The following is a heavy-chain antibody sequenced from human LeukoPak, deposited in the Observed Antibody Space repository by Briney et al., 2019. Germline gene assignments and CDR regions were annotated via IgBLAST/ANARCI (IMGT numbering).Heavy chain of an antibody. J-gene: IGHJ3*02. D-gene: IGHD3-22*01. Sequence: PGGSLRLSCAASGFTFSSYGMHWVRQAPGKGLEWVAVIWYDGSNKYYADSVKGRFTISRDNSKNTLYLQMNSLRSDDTAVYYCARDRGYYDSSGSYAFDIWGLGTLVTVSS. V-gene: IGHV3-33*01. CDR3: ARDRGYYDSSGSYAFDI. CDR2: IWYDGSNK. CDR1: GFTFSSYG.